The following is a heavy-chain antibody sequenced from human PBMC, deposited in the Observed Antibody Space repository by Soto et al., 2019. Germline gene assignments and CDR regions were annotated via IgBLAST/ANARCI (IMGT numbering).Heavy chain of an antibody. D-gene: IGHD5-12*01. CDR1: GGSISGYY. CDR2: IHSSGTT. CDR3: ARLQSHGYSDH. Sequence: PSETLSLTCTVFGGSISGYYGTWFRQPPGKGLEWIAYIHSSGTTNYNPSLKSRVTISVDTSKNQFALDLSSVTAADTAVYYCARLQSHGYSDHWGQGTLVTVSS. V-gene: IGHV4-59*01. J-gene: IGHJ5*02.